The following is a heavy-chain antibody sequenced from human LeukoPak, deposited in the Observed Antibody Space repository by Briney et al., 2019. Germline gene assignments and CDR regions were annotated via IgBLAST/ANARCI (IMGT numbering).Heavy chain of an antibody. J-gene: IGHJ3*02. CDR3: ARDLVTVTKGFDI. CDR2: INPSGGST. Sequence: ASVKVSCKASGYTFTSYYMHWVRQAPGQGLEWMGIINPSGGSTSYAQKFQGRVTMTRDMSTSTVYMELSSVTTADTAVYYCARDLVTVTKGFDIWGLGTMVSVSS. V-gene: IGHV1-46*01. CDR1: GYTFTSYY. D-gene: IGHD4-17*01.